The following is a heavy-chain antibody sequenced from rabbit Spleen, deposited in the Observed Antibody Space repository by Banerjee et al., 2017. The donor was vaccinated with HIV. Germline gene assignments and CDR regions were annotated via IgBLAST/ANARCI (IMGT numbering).Heavy chain of an antibody. CDR1: GFSFSSSYY. V-gene: IGHV1S45*01. CDR3: ARDLVAVIGWNFNL. CDR2: IYTGSTGIT. Sequence: QEQLEESGGDLVKPEGSLTLTCTASGFSFSSSYYMCWVRQAPGKGLEWIGCIYTGSTGITHYATWAKGRFTISKTSSTKVTLQMTSLTAADTATYFCARDLVAVIGWNFNLWGPGTLVTVS. D-gene: IGHD1-1*01. J-gene: IGHJ4*01.